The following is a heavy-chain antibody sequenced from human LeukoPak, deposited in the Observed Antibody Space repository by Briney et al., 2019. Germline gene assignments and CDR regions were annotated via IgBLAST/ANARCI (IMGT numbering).Heavy chain of an antibody. V-gene: IGHV3-21*01. Sequence: GGSLRLSCAASGFTFSSYSMNWVRQAPGKGLEWVSSISSSSSYIYYADSVKGRFTISRDNAKTSLYLQMNSLRAEDTAVYYCARARYYDILTGYYGSYGMDVWGQGTTVTVSS. CDR2: ISSSSSYI. D-gene: IGHD3-9*01. J-gene: IGHJ6*02. CDR3: ARARYYDILTGYYGSYGMDV. CDR1: GFTFSSYS.